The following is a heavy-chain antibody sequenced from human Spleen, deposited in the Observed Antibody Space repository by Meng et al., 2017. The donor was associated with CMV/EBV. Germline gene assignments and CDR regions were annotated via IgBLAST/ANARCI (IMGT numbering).Heavy chain of an antibody. J-gene: IGHJ4*02. Sequence: CAVSGGSISNSNWWSWVRQPPGKGLEWIGEIYHSGDTNYNPSLKSRVTISIDKSKNQLSLKLSSVTAADTALYYCARAALQRGAPFDFWGQGTLSPSPQ. V-gene: IGHV4-4*02. D-gene: IGHD2-15*01. CDR3: ARAALQRGAPFDF. CDR1: GGSISNSNW. CDR2: IYHSGDT.